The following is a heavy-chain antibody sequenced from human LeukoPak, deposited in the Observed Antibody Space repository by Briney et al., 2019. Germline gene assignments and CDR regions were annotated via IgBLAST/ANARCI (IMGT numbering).Heavy chain of an antibody. CDR1: GDSVSSDSYY. CDR2: ISYSGST. J-gene: IGHJ4*02. D-gene: IGHD3-22*01. Sequence: PSETLSLTCTVSGDSVSSDSYYWSWIRQPPGKGLEWIGYISYSGSTNYNPSLKSRVTILVDTSKNQFSLKPSSVTAADTAVYYCARDSRGYYDSSGYFDYWGQGTLVTVSS. V-gene: IGHV4-61*01. CDR3: ARDSRGYYDSSGYFDY.